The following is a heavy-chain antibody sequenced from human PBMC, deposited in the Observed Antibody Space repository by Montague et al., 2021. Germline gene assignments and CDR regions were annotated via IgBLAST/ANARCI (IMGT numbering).Heavy chain of an antibody. CDR3: ARRQRQAWAHSSSSPQYYYYYMDV. CDR2: TYYRSKWYN. D-gene: IGHD6-6*01. Sequence: CAISGNSVSSNSVAWNWIRQSPSRGLEWLGRTYYRSKWYNDYAVSVKSRITINPDTSKNQFSLKLNSVTPEDTAVYYCARRQRQAWAHSSSSPQYYYYYMDVWGKGTTVTVSS. CDR1: GNSVSSNSVA. J-gene: IGHJ6*03. V-gene: IGHV6-1*01.